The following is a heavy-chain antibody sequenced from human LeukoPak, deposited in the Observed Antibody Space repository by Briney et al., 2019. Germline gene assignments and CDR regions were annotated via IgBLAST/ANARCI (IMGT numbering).Heavy chain of an antibody. CDR3: ARITMHRGVIKRELGF. V-gene: IGHV3-21*01. CDR1: GFSFSSYS. Sequence: GGSLRLSCAASGFSFSSYSMNWVCQAPGKELEWVSSISSSSSYINYADSVKGRFTISRDNAKNSLYLQMNSLRAEDTAVYYCARITMHRGVIKRELGFWGQGTLVTVSS. J-gene: IGHJ4*02. D-gene: IGHD3-10*01. CDR2: ISSSSSYI.